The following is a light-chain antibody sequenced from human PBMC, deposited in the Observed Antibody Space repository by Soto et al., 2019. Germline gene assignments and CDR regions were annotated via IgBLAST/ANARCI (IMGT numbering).Light chain of an antibody. CDR2: VEGSGNY. CDR1: SRHSFYD. Sequence: QPVLTQPSYASASLGSSVSLTCTLSSRHSFYDIAWHQQRPGTAPRYLMKVEGSGNYDKGSGIPERFSGSSSGADRYLTISSLRSEDEGDFYCESWDTNTRVFGGGTKLTV. V-gene: IGLV4-60*03. CDR3: ESWDTNTRV. J-gene: IGLJ3*02.